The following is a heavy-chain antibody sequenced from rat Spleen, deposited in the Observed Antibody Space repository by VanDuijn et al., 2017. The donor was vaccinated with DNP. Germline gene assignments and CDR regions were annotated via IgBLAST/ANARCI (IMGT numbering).Heavy chain of an antibody. CDR2: INSEGST. V-gene: IGHV3-3*01. Sequence: EVQLQESGPGLVKPSQSLSLSCSVTGYSITSGFRWTWIRKFPGNKLEWMGYINSEGSTDYNPSLKSRVSITRDTSKNQFFLQVNSVTTEDTATYYCARSKDSTYIDFDYWGQGVMVTVSS. CDR3: ARSKDSTYIDFDY. CDR1: GYSITSGFR. D-gene: IGHD1-2*01. J-gene: IGHJ2*01.